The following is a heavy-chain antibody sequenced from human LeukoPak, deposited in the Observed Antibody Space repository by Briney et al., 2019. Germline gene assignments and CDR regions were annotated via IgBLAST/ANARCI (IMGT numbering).Heavy chain of an antibody. CDR2: IYTSGST. D-gene: IGHD2-21*02. V-gene: IGHV4-4*07. Sequence: PSETLSLTCTVSGGSISSYYWSWIRQPAGKGLEWIGRIYTSGSTNYNPSLKSRVTMSVDTSKNQFSLKLSSVTAADTAVYYCASQGGYGTLAYCGGDCYPGAFDTWGQGTMVTVSS. J-gene: IGHJ3*02. CDR1: GGSISSYY. CDR3: ASQGGYGTLAYCGGDCYPGAFDT.